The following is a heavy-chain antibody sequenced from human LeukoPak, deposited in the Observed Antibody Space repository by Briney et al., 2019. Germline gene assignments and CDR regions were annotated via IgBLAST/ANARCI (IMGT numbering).Heavy chain of an antibody. CDR3: ARHSVAAAHRWFDP. CDR1: GGSFSGYY. D-gene: IGHD6-13*01. CDR2: IYYSGST. V-gene: IGHV4-34*01. J-gene: IGHJ5*02. Sequence: PSETLSLTCAVNGGSFSGYYWSWIRQPPGKGLEWIGSIYYSGSTYYNPSLKSRVTISVDTSKNQFSLKLSSVTAADTAVYYCARHSVAAAHRWFDPWGQGTLVTVSS.